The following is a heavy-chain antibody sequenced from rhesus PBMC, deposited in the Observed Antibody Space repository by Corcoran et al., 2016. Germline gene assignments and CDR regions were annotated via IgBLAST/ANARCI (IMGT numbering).Heavy chain of an antibody. J-gene: IGHJ3*01. CDR1: GGSMSSYNW. CDR3: ARHCGPGGAFDF. Sequence: QVQLQESGPGLVKPSETLSLTCAVSGGSMSSYNWWICHRQAPRKGLEWIGNSGGGSGGPYFNPSLKSRVTISKDTSKNYFSLQLSSVTVADTAVYYCARHCGPGGAFDFWGQGLRVTVSS. CDR2: SGGGSGGP. V-gene: IGHV4-65*02. D-gene: IGHD1-38*01.